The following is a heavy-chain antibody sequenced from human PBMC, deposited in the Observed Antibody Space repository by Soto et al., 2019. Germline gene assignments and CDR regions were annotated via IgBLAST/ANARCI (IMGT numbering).Heavy chain of an antibody. CDR1: GFSFSTYA. V-gene: IGHV3-23*01. D-gene: IGHD3-9*01. J-gene: IGHJ4*02. Sequence: PVGSLRLSCEASGFSFSTYAMNWVRQAPGKGLEWVSVISGSGSNTFYADSVRGRFTISRDNSKKTVYLQMNSLRAEDTAVYYCAKGLSPSYYDILTGPDFWGQGTLVTVSS. CDR2: ISGSGSNT. CDR3: AKGLSPSYYDILTGPDF.